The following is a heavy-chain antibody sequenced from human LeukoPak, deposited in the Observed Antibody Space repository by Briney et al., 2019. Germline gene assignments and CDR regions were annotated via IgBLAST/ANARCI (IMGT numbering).Heavy chain of an antibody. Sequence: PGGSLRLSCAASGFTFSSYTMNWVRQAPGKGLDWVSSISPSGSSTYNADSVRGRFTISRDNAKDAVYLQMNSLRGEDTAVYYCVRDFLGESGAGGCWGQGTLVTVSS. CDR3: VRDFLGESGAGGC. V-gene: IGHV3-21*01. J-gene: IGHJ4*02. D-gene: IGHD3-10*01. CDR1: GFTFSSYT. CDR2: ISPSGSST.